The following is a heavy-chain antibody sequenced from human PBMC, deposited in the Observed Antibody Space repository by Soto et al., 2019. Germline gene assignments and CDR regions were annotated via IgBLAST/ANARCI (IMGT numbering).Heavy chain of an antibody. Sequence: SVKVSCKASGGTFSSYAISWVRQAPGQGLEWMGGIIPILGTANYAQKNQGRVTITADESTSTAYMELSSLRSEDTAVYYCARAGANYDILTGYYYYYYYGMDVWGQGTTVTVSS. CDR2: IIPILGTA. D-gene: IGHD3-9*01. J-gene: IGHJ6*02. V-gene: IGHV1-69*13. CDR1: GGTFSSYA. CDR3: ARAGANYDILTGYYYYYYYGMDV.